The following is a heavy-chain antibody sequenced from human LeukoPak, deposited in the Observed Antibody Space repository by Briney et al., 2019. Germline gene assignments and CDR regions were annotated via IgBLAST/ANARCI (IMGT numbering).Heavy chain of an antibody. CDR1: GGCISSYY. D-gene: IGHD3-10*01. Sequence: SETLSLTCTVSGGCISSYYWSWIRQPAGKGLEWIGRIHTSGSTNYNPSLKSRVTMSVDTSKNQFSLKLSSVTAADTAVYYCARGVYYGSGSYSGYYYYGMDVWGQGTTVTVSS. CDR2: IHTSGST. CDR3: ARGVYYGSGSYSGYYYYGMDV. J-gene: IGHJ6*02. V-gene: IGHV4-4*07.